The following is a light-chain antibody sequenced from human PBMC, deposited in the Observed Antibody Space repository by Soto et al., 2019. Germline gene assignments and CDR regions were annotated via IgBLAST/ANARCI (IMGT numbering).Light chain of an antibody. Sequence: DIQMTQSPSSVSASVGDRITITCRASQGISSWLAWHQQKSGRAPKLLIYDASSLEGGVPSRFSGSGSGTEFTLTISSLQADDFATYYCQQYSAYPYTFGQGTKVDIK. CDR1: QGISSW. CDR2: DAS. CDR3: QQYSAYPYT. V-gene: IGKV1-5*01. J-gene: IGKJ2*01.